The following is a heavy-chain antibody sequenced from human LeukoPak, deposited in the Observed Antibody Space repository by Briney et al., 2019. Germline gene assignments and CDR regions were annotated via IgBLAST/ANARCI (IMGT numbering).Heavy chain of an antibody. D-gene: IGHD2-21*01. J-gene: IGHJ2*01. CDR3: AREEVVHWYFDL. CDR2: IYTSGST. V-gene: IGHV4-61*02. CDR1: GGSISSGSYY. Sequence: PSETLSLTCTVSGGSISSGSYYWSWIRQPAGKGLEWIGRIYTSGSTNYNPSLKSRVTISVDTSKTQFSLNLNSVTAADTAVYYCAREEVVHWYFDLWGRGTLVTVSS.